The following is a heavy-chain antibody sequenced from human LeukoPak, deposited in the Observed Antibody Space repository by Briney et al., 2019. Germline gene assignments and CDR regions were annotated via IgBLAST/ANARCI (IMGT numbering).Heavy chain of an antibody. CDR1: GYTFTSYY. CDR2: INPSGGST. Sequence: ASVKVSCKASGYTFTSYYMHWVRQAPGQGLEWMGIINPSGGSTSYAQKFQGRVTMTRDMSTNTVYMELSSLRSEDTAVYYCARVSSSGWYVFDYWGQGTLVTVSS. V-gene: IGHV1-46*01. CDR3: ARVSSSGWYVFDY. D-gene: IGHD6-19*01. J-gene: IGHJ4*02.